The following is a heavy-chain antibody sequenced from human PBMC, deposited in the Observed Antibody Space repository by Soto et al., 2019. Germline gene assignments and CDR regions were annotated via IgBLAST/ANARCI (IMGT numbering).Heavy chain of an antibody. CDR3: AKGYSILRPSYYYYYGMDV. Sequence: GGSLRLSCAASGFTFSSYGMHWVRQAPGKGLEWVAVISYDGSNKYYADSVKGRFTISRDNSKNTLYLQMNSLRAEDTAVYYCAKGYSILRPSYYYYYGMDVWGQGTTVTVSS. CDR1: GFTFSSYG. V-gene: IGHV3-30*18. CDR2: ISYDGSNK. D-gene: IGHD4-4*01. J-gene: IGHJ6*02.